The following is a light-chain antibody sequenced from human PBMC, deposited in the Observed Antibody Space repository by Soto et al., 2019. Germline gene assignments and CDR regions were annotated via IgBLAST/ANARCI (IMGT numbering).Light chain of an antibody. V-gene: IGKV3-20*01. CDR3: HQYGSSPGT. CDR2: GAS. CDR1: QSVSSSY. Sequence: EVVWTQSPGTLSLSPGERATLSCRASQSVSSSYLAWYQQKPGQAPRLLIYGASNRATGIPDRFSGSGSGTDFTLTISRLEPEDFAVYYCHQYGSSPGTFGQGTKLEIK. J-gene: IGKJ2*01.